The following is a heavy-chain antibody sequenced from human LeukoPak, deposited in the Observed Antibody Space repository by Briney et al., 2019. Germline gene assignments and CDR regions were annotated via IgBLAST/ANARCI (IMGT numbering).Heavy chain of an antibody. CDR1: GGSFSGYY. CDR2: INHSGST. D-gene: IGHD1-1*01. CDR3: ARTTGTTDGDAFDI. Sequence: SETLSLTCAVYGGSFSGYYWSWIRQPPGKGLEWIGEINHSGSTNYNPSLKSRVTISVDTSKNQFSLKLSSVTAADTAVYYCARTTGTTDGDAFDIWGQGTMVTVSS. J-gene: IGHJ3*02. V-gene: IGHV4-34*01.